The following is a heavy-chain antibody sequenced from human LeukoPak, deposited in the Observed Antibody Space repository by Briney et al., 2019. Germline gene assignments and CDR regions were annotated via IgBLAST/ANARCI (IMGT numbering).Heavy chain of an antibody. CDR1: GGSISSYS. CDR3: ARWNPNWFDP. J-gene: IGHJ5*02. CDR2: IYTSGSA. D-gene: IGHD1-1*01. V-gene: IGHV4-4*07. Sequence: SETLSLTCTVSGGSISSYSWGWIRQPAGKGLEWIGRIYTSGSANYNPSLKSRVTVPLDTSKNHFSLRLSSVTAADAAVYYCARWNPNWFDPWGQGTLVTVSP.